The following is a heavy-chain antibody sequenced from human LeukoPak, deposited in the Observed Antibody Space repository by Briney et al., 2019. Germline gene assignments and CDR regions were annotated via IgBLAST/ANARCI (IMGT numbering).Heavy chain of an antibody. Sequence: SETLSLTCTVSGGSISSGGYYWSWIRQHPGKGLEWIGYIYYGGSTYYNPSLKSRVTISVDTSKNQFSLKLSSVTAADTAVYYCARDVTYYHAFDIWGQGTMVTVSS. CDR2: IYYGGST. D-gene: IGHD3-10*01. J-gene: IGHJ3*02. V-gene: IGHV4-31*03. CDR3: ARDVTYYHAFDI. CDR1: GGSISSGGYY.